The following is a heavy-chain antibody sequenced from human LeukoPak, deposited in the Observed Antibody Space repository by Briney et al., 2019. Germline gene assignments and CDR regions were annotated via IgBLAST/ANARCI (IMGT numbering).Heavy chain of an antibody. CDR2: INPSGGST. J-gene: IGHJ5*02. CDR1: GYTYTSYY. V-gene: IGHV1-46*01. D-gene: IGHD1-14*01. Sequence: ASVKVSCKASGYTYTSYYMHWVRQAPGQGLEWMGIINPSGGSTSYAQKFQGRVTMTRDTSTSTVYMELSSLRSEDTAVYYCATARPKPTNWFDPWGQGTLVTVSS. CDR3: ATARPKPTNWFDP.